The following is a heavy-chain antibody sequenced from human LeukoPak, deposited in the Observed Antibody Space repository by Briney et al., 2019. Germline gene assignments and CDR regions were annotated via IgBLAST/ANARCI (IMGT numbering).Heavy chain of an antibody. D-gene: IGHD3-10*02. CDR1: GGTFSSYA. CDR3: ARDDVPDAFDI. V-gene: IGHV1-69*04. Sequence: SVKVSCKASGGTFSSYAISWVRQAPGQGLEWMGRIIPIFGIANYAQKFQGRVTITADKSTSTAYMELSSLRSEDTAVYYCARDDVPDAFDIWGQGTMVTVSS. J-gene: IGHJ3*02. CDR2: IIPIFGIA.